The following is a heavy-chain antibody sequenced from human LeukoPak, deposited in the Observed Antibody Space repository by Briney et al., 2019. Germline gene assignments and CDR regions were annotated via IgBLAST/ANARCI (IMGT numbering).Heavy chain of an antibody. Sequence: PSETLSLTCTVSGGSVSSYYWSWIRQPPGKGLEWIGYIYYRGSTNYNPSLESRVTISVDTSKNQFSLKLSSVTAADTAVYYCARTLDDGTLDYWGQGSLVTVSS. D-gene: IGHD1-1*01. J-gene: IGHJ4*02. CDR1: GGSVSSYY. V-gene: IGHV4-59*02. CDR3: ARTLDDGTLDY. CDR2: IYYRGST.